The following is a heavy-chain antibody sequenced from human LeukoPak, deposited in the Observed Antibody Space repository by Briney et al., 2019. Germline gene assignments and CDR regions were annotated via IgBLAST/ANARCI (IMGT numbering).Heavy chain of an antibody. CDR2: ISATGTSK. Sequence: PGGSLRLSCAASGFNFSAYYMNWVRQAPGKGLECVAYISATGTSKYYAHSVKGRFSISRDNAQNFLYLEMSSLRVEDTAVYYCARDAAYDRTGYDSWGQGTPVIVSS. D-gene: IGHD1-1*01. CDR1: GFNFSAYY. CDR3: ARDAAYDRTGYDS. V-gene: IGHV3-11*04. J-gene: IGHJ4*02.